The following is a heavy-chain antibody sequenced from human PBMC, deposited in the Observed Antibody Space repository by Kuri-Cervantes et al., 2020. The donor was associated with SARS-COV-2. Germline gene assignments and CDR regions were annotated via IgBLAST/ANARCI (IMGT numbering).Heavy chain of an antibody. D-gene: IGHD2-2*02. CDR2: IYTSGST. J-gene: IGHJ4*02. V-gene: IGHV4-4*07. Sequence: GSLRLSCTVSGGSISSYYWSWIRQPAGKGLEWIGRIYTSGSTNYNPSLKSRVTMSVDTSKNQFSLKLSSVTAADTAVYYCASSHCSSTSCYKWALDYWGQGTLVTVSS. CDR3: ASSHCSSTSCYKWALDY. CDR1: GGSISSYY.